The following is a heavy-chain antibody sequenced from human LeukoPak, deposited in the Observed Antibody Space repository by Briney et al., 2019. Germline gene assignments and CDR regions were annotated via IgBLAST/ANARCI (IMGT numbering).Heavy chain of an antibody. CDR2: IIPIFGTA. CDR3: ASGYCSSTSCPVDY. D-gene: IGHD2-2*03. Sequence: GASVKVSCKASGYTFTGYYMHWVRQAPGQGLEWMGGIIPIFGTANYAQKFQGRVTITADKSTSTAYMELSSLRSEDTAVYYCASGYCSSTSCPVDYWGQGTLVTVSS. V-gene: IGHV1-69*06. CDR1: GYTFTGYY. J-gene: IGHJ4*02.